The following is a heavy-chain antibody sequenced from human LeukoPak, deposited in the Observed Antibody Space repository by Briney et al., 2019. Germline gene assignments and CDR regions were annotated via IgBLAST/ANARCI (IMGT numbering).Heavy chain of an antibody. V-gene: IGHV1-2*06. D-gene: IGHD1-26*01. CDR2: INPNSGGT. CDR1: GGTFSSYA. J-gene: IGHJ3*02. Sequence: GASVKVSCKASGGTFSSYAISWVRQAPGQGLEWMGRINPNSGGTNYAQKFQGRVTMTRDTSISTAYMELSRLRSDDTAVYYCAREGKLPHAFDIWGQGTMVTVSS. CDR3: AREGKLPHAFDI.